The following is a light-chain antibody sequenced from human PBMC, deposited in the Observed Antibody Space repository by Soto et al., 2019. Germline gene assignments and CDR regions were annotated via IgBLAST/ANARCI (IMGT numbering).Light chain of an antibody. CDR3: QQYYKWPLT. J-gene: IGKJ4*01. CDR1: QSVSNN. CDR2: DAS. V-gene: IGKV3-15*01. Sequence: EIVMTQSPATLSLSPGERATLSCRASQSVSNNLAWYQQKPGQAPRLLIYDASTRATGIPARLSGSGSGTEFTLTISSLESQDFAVYYCQQYYKWPLTFGGGTKVDIK.